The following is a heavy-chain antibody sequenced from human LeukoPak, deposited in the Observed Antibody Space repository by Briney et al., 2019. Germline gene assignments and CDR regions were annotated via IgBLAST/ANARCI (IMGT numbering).Heavy chain of an antibody. Sequence: GGSLRLSCTASGFTFDDYAMSWVRQAPGKGLEWVGFIRSKAYGGTTEYAASVKGRFTISRDDSKSIAYLQMNSLKTEDTAVYYCTRGPNGIAVAFFDYWGQGTLVTVSS. CDR2: IRSKAYGGTT. V-gene: IGHV3-49*04. CDR1: GFTFDDYA. J-gene: IGHJ4*02. D-gene: IGHD6-19*01. CDR3: TRGPNGIAVAFFDY.